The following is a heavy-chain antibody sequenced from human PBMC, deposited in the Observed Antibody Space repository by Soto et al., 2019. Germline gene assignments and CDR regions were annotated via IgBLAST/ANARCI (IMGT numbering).Heavy chain of an antibody. CDR1: GFTFSDYY. J-gene: IGHJ6*02. CDR2: ISSSGSTI. V-gene: IGHV3-11*01. D-gene: IGHD3-10*01. Sequence: QVQLVESGGGLVKPGGSLRLSCAASGFTFSDYYMSWIRQAPGKGLEWVSYISSSGSTIYYADSVKGRFTISRDNAKNSLCLQMNSLRAEDTAVYYCARIVRYPVVWCGEQYYYGMDVWGQGTTVTVSS. CDR3: ARIVRYPVVWCGEQYYYGMDV.